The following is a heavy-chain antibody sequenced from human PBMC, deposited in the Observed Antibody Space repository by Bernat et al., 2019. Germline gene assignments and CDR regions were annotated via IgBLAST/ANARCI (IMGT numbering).Heavy chain of an antibody. J-gene: IGHJ3*02. CDR3: SKAVAAAVSDAFDI. Sequence: EVQLVESGGGLVQPGRSLRLSCAASGFTFDDYAMYWVRQVPGKGLEGVSGISWNSFTITYAESVNGRFTISRDNAKNSLYLQMNSLRAEDTAFYYCSKAVAAAVSDAFDIWGQGTMVTVSS. CDR2: ISWNSFTI. CDR1: GFTFDDYA. V-gene: IGHV3-9*01. D-gene: IGHD6-13*01.